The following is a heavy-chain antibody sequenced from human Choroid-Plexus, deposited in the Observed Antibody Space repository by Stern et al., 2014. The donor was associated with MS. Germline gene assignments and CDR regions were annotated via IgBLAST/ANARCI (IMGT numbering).Heavy chain of an antibody. CDR2: ISYDGSDK. CDR1: GFTFSIG. J-gene: IGHJ4*02. Sequence: QVQLVQSGGGVAQPGRPLILSCAASGFTFSIGMHWVRQAPGKGLEWVALISYDGSDKYYADSVKGRFTIFRDNSKNTLYMHMNSLRAEDTAVYYCAEDRQWSTYFFDYWGQGSLVTVSS. CDR3: AEDRQWSTYFFDY. V-gene: IGHV3-30*18. D-gene: IGHD2-15*01.